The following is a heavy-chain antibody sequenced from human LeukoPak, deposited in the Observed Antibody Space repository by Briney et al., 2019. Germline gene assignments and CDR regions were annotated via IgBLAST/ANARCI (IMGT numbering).Heavy chain of an antibody. CDR3: ARGEYYDSSGSFDY. V-gene: IGHV3-23*01. Sequence: GGSLRLSCAASGFTFSSYSMNWVRQAPGKGLEWVSAISGSGGSTYYADSVKGRFTISRDNSKNTLYLQMNSLRAEDTAVYYCARGEYYDSSGSFDYWGQGTLVTVSS. D-gene: IGHD3-22*01. CDR2: ISGSGGST. J-gene: IGHJ4*02. CDR1: GFTFSSYS.